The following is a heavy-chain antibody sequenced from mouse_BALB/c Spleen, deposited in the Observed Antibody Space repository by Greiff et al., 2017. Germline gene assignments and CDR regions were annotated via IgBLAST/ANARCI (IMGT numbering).Heavy chain of an antibody. D-gene: IGHD2-4*01. Sequence: EVMLVESGGGLVQPGGSRKLSCAASGFTFSSFGMHWVRQAPEKGLEWVAYLSSGSRTIYYADTVKGRFTISRDNPKNTLFLQMTSLRSEDTAMYYCARRIYYDYQRPYAMDYGGQGTSVTVSS. V-gene: IGHV5-17*02. J-gene: IGHJ4*01. CDR2: LSSGSRTI. CDR1: GFTFSSFG. CDR3: ARRIYYDYQRPYAMDY.